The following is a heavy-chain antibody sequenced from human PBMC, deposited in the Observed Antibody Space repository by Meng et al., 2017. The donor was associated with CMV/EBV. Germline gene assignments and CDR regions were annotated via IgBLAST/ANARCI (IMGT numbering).Heavy chain of an antibody. CDR3: TTEDNLN. D-gene: IGHD5-24*01. J-gene: IGHJ4*02. Sequence: GESLKISCAASGFTFISAWMAWVRQAPGKGLDWVGRIKSKIDDETTDYGVPVRGRFIISRDDTKNILYLQMNSLKTEDTAVYYCTTEDNLNWGQGTLVTVSS. CDR1: GFTFISAW. CDR2: IKSKIDDETT. V-gene: IGHV3-15*01.